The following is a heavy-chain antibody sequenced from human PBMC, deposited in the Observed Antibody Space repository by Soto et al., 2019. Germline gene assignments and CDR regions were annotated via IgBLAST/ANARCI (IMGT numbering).Heavy chain of an antibody. J-gene: IGHJ6*02. D-gene: IGHD2-2*01. CDR1: GGTYRSNA. CDR3: ARFDVVVPAQGMDV. V-gene: IGHV1-69*06. CDR2: IIPIFGTA. Sequence: ASVKPSCKDCGGTYRSNAISWVRQAPGQGLEWMGGIIPIFGTANYAQKFQGQVTISADKSISTAYLQWSSLKASDTAMYYCARFDVVVPAQGMDVWGQGTTLTVSS.